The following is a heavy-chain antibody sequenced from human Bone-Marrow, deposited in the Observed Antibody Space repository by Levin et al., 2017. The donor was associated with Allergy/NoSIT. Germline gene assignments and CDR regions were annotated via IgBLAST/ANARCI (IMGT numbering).Heavy chain of an antibody. V-gene: IGHV1-18*01. CDR1: GYTFTSYG. D-gene: IGHD3-3*01. CDR2: ISAYNGNT. CDR3: ARDLGDWSGFYNWFDP. J-gene: IGHJ5*02. Sequence: ASVKVSCKASGYTFTSYGISWVRQAPGQGLEWMGWISAYNGNTNYAQKLQGRVTMTTDTSTSTAYMELRSLRSDDTAVYYCARDLGDWSGFYNWFDPWGQGTLVTVSS.